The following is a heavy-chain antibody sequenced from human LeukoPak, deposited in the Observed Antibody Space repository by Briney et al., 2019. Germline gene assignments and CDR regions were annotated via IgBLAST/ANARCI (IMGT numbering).Heavy chain of an antibody. Sequence: SETLSLTCAVYGGSFSGYYWSWIRQPPGKGLEWIGEINHSGSTNYNPSLKSRVTISVDTSKNQFSLKLSSVTAADTAVYYCARMGYYGSGSWNWFDPWGRGTLVTVSS. CDR2: INHSGST. J-gene: IGHJ5*02. D-gene: IGHD3-10*01. CDR1: GGSFSGYY. V-gene: IGHV4-34*01. CDR3: ARMGYYGSGSWNWFDP.